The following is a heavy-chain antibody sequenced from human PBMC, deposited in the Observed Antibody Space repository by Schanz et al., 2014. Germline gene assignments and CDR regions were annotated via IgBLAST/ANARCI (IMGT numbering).Heavy chain of an antibody. CDR2: IWSDGSTK. CDR3: AKEPSHGDYDYYFDY. Sequence: QVQMVESGGGVVQPGRSLRLSCAASGFAFSVYGMHWVRQAPGKGPEWVAVIWSDGSTKYYADSVKGRFTISRDNSKNTLYLQMNSLRADDTAVYYCAKEPSHGDYDYYFDYWGQGTLVTVSS. J-gene: IGHJ4*02. V-gene: IGHV3-33*03. D-gene: IGHD3-22*01. CDR1: GFAFSVYG.